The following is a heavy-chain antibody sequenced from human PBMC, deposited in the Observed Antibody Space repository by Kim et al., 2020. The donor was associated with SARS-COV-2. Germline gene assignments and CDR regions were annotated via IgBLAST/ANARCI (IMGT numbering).Heavy chain of an antibody. D-gene: IGHD2-2*01. CDR2: IIPIFGTA. CDR3: ARAARDIVVVPAASYYYYGMDV. J-gene: IGHJ6*02. Sequence: SVKVSCKASGGTFSSYAISWVRQAPGQGLEWMGGIIPIFGTANYAQKFQGRVTITADESTSTAYMELSSLRSEDTAVYYCARAARDIVVVPAASYYYYGMDVWGQGTTVTVSS. CDR1: GGTFSSYA. V-gene: IGHV1-69*13.